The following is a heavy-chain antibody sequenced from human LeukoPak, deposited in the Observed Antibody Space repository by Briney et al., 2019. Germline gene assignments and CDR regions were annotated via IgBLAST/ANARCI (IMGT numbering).Heavy chain of an antibody. J-gene: IGHJ4*02. CDR1: GFTFTNYG. Sequence: GGSLRLSCVASGFTFTNYGMMWVRQAPGKGLVWVSYINSYGRSTTYADSVKGRFTISRDNAKNTLYLQMRSLRAEDTAMYYCARNSNGMSNWGQGTLVIGSS. V-gene: IGHV3-74*01. CDR2: INSYGRST. D-gene: IGHD2-8*01. CDR3: ARNSNGMSN.